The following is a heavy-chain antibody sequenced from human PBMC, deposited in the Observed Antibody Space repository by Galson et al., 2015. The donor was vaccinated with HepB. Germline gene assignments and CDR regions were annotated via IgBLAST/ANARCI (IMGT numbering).Heavy chain of an antibody. Sequence: SLRLSCAASGFTFSSYGMHWVRQAPGKGLEWVAVISYDGSNKYYADSVKGRFTISRDNSKNTLYLQMNGLRAEDTAVYYCAALSDSSSSKPHDYWGQGTLVTVSS. CDR2: ISYDGSNK. D-gene: IGHD6-6*01. CDR3: AALSDSSSSKPHDY. V-gene: IGHV3-30*03. CDR1: GFTFSSYG. J-gene: IGHJ4*02.